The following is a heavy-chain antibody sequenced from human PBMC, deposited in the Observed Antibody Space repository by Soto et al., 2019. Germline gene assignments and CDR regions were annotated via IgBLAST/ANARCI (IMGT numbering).Heavy chain of an antibody. Sequence: GGSLRLSCPASGFTFSSYAMHWVRQAPGKGLEWVAVISYDGSNKYYADSVKGRFTISRDNSKNTLYPQMNSLRAEDTAVYYCATSIAAPNWFDPWGQGTLVTVSS. V-gene: IGHV3-30-3*01. CDR3: ATSIAAPNWFDP. D-gene: IGHD6-6*01. J-gene: IGHJ5*02. CDR1: GFTFSSYA. CDR2: ISYDGSNK.